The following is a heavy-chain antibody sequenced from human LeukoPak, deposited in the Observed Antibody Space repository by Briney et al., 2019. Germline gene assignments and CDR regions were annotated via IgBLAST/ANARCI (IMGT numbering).Heavy chain of an antibody. Sequence: PSDTLSLTCSVSGGSISSYYWSWIRQPPGQGLEWIGYIYYSGSTIYNPSLKSRVTISVDTSKNQFSLKLRSVTAADTAVYYCARAGIEDHYYGVDVWGQGTTVTVSS. D-gene: IGHD2-15*01. J-gene: IGHJ6*02. V-gene: IGHV4-59*07. CDR2: IYYSGST. CDR1: GGSISSYY. CDR3: ARAGIEDHYYGVDV.